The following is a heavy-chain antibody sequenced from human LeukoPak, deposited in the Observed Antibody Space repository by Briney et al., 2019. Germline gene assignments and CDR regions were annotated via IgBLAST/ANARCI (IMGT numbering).Heavy chain of an antibody. D-gene: IGHD3-10*01. CDR2: ISSSSSYI. CDR3: ARLLWLGDWGPMDV. V-gene: IGHV3-21*01. J-gene: IGHJ6*04. Sequence: GGSLRLSCAASGFTFSSYSMNWVRQAPGKGLEWVSSISSSSSYIYYADSVKGRFTISRDNAKNSLYLQMNSLRAEDTAVYYCARLLWLGDWGPMDVWGKGTTVTISS. CDR1: GFTFSSYS.